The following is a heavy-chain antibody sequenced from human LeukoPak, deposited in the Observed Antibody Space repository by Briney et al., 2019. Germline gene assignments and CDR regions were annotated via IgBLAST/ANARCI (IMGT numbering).Heavy chain of an antibody. CDR3: ARDESYCSSTSCDYYYMDV. D-gene: IGHD2-2*01. J-gene: IGHJ6*03. CDR2: IKPEGSER. V-gene: IGHV3-7*01. CDR1: EFPFRRYC. Sequence: LRLFCAVSEFPFRRYCMARVRQYPGKGQEWVANIKPEGSERYYVDSVKGRFTVSRDNAQNSLYLQMNSLRADDTAVYYCARDESYCSSTSCDYYYMDVWGKGTTVTVAS.